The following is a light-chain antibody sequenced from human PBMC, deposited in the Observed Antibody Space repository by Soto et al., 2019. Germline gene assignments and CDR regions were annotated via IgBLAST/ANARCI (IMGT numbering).Light chain of an antibody. J-gene: IGLJ1*01. CDR3: SSYTSSSTYV. CDR1: SSDVGDYNY. V-gene: IGLV2-14*01. CDR2: EVT. Sequence: QSALTQPASVSGSPGQSITISCTGTSSDVGDYNYVSWYQHHPGKAPKLMIYEVTNRPSGVSNRFSGSKSGNTASLTISGLQAEDEAEYYCSSYTSSSTYVFGTGTKAPS.